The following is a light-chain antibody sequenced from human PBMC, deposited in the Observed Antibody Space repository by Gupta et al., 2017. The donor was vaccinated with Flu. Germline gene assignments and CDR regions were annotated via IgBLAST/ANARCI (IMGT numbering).Light chain of an antibody. CDR2: DTS. CDR1: QDISFN. V-gene: IGKV1-33*01. Sequence: DIQMTQSPSSLSASVGDRVTISCQAFQDISFNLNWYHQKPGEAPQLLIYDTSTWEPGVPSRFGVSGFGKHFTFTITNRQPEDVGSYYCQQNDNLPLFAFGHGTNVYV. CDR3: QQNDNLPLFA. J-gene: IGKJ3*01.